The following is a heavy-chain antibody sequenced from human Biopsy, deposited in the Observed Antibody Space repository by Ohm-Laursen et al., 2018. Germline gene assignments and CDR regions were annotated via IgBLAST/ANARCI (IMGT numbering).Heavy chain of an antibody. D-gene: IGHD3-10*01. Sequence: SDTLSLTCTVSGGYISHYYWTWIRQPAGQGLEWIGRIYITGETDYNPSLKSRVTMSVDSSKKQFSLKSKSVTAADTAIYYCARAPPLIRGVVESWFDPWGQGILVTVSS. CDR1: GGYISHYY. CDR2: IYITGET. J-gene: IGHJ5*02. CDR3: ARAPPLIRGVVESWFDP. V-gene: IGHV4-4*07.